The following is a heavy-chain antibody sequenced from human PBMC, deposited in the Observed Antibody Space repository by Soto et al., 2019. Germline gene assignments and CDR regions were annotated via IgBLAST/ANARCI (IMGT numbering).Heavy chain of an antibody. J-gene: IGHJ4*02. CDR1: GDSVSSNTAS. D-gene: IGHD5-12*01. Sequence: SQTLSLTCAIPGDSVSSNTASWNWVRQSPSRGLEWLGRTYSRSKWYNDYAVSVKSRIIINPDTSKNQFSLQLNSVTPEDTAVYYCAKGDNLGPKTGYAFDHWGQGILVTVSS. CDR3: AKGDNLGPKTGYAFDH. V-gene: IGHV6-1*01. CDR2: TYSRSKWYN.